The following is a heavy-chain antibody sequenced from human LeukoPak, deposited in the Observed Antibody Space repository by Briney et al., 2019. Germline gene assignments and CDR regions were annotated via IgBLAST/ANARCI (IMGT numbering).Heavy chain of an antibody. J-gene: IGHJ6*03. CDR1: GYTFTGYY. Sequence: ASVKVSCKASGYTFTGYYMHWVRQAPGQGLDWMGWINPNSGGTNYAQKFQGRVTMTRDTSISTAYMELSRLRSDDTAVYYCARLLCSGGSCYSTSYYYMDVWGKGTTVTVSS. D-gene: IGHD2-15*01. CDR2: INPNSGGT. CDR3: ARLLCSGGSCYSTSYYYMDV. V-gene: IGHV1-2*02.